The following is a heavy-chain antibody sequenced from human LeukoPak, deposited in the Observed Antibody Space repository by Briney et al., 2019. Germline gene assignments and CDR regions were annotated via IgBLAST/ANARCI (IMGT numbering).Heavy chain of an antibody. CDR1: GFTFSSYS. D-gene: IGHD4-11*01. CDR3: ARAVVNSNYDQLDWFDP. Sequence: GGSLRLSCAASGFTFSSYSINWVRQAPGKGLEWVSSISSSSRYIYYADSVKGRFTISRDNARNSLYLQMNSLRAEDTAVYYCARAVVNSNYDQLDWFDPWGQGTLVTVSS. J-gene: IGHJ5*02. V-gene: IGHV3-21*01. CDR2: ISSSSRYI.